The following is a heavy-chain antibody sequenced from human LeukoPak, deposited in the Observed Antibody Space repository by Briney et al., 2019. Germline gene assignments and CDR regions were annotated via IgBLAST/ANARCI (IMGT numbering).Heavy chain of an antibody. V-gene: IGHV1-69*01. CDR3: ARLHDYGEEFDY. CDR1: GGTFSSYA. D-gene: IGHD4-17*01. J-gene: IGHJ4*02. Sequence: SVKVSCKASGGTFSSYAISWVRQAPGQGLEWMGGIIPIFGTANYAQKFQGRVTITADESTSTAYMELSSLRSEDTAVYYCARLHDYGEEFDYWGQGTLVTVSS. CDR2: IIPIFGTA.